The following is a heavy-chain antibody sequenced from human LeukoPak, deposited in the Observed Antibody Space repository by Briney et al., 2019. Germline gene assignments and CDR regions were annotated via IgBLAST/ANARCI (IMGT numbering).Heavy chain of an antibody. J-gene: IGHJ4*02. V-gene: IGHV4-34*01. CDR2: INHSGST. CDR1: GGSFSGYY. CDR3: ARGRYCSSTSCYTSSIDY. D-gene: IGHD2-2*02. Sequence: PSETLSLTCAVYGGSFSGYYWSWIRKPPGKGLEWIGEINHSGSTNYNPSLKSRVTISVDTSKNQFSLKLSSVTAADTAVYYCARGRYCSSTSCYTSSIDYWGQGTLVTVSS.